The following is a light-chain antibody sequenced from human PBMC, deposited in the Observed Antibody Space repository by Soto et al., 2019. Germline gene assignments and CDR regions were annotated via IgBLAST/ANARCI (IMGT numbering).Light chain of an antibody. V-gene: IGKV3-11*01. CDR3: QQRNIWPPVT. CDR1: PSVTNF. Sequence: DIVWRQSQDNKSLSPGERATLSCRASPSVTNFLAWYQQKPGQAPRLLIYGAFNRATGIPARFSGSGSGTDFTLTISSLEPEDSAIYYCQQRNIWPPVTFGQVTLLEI. J-gene: IGKJ5*01. CDR2: GAF.